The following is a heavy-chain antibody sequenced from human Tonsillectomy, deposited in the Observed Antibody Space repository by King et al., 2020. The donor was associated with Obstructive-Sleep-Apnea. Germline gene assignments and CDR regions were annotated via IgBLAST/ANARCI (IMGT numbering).Heavy chain of an antibody. CDR2: IYYSGST. Sequence: QLQESGPGLVKPSETLSLTCTVSGGSISSRSYYWGWIRQPPGKGLEWIGSIYYSGSTYYNPALKSRVTISVDTSKNQFSLRLSSVTAADTAVYYCATIAARPYGLDVWGQGTTVTVSS. V-gene: IGHV4-39*07. J-gene: IGHJ6*02. D-gene: IGHD6-6*01. CDR3: ATIAARPYGLDV. CDR1: GGSISSRSYY.